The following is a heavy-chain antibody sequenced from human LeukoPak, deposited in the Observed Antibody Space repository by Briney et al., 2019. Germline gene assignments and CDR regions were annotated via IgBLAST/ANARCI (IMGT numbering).Heavy chain of an antibody. CDR2: IYSGGST. J-gene: IGHJ3*01. V-gene: IGHV3-66*02. Sequence: GGSLRLSCAASGFTVSSNYMSWVRQAPGKGLEWVSVIYSGGSTYYADSVKGRFTISRDNSKNTLYLQMNSLGAEDTAVYYCARATGYCGGDCYGSWGQGTMVTVSS. D-gene: IGHD2-21*02. CDR1: GFTVSSNY. CDR3: ARATGYCGGDCYGS.